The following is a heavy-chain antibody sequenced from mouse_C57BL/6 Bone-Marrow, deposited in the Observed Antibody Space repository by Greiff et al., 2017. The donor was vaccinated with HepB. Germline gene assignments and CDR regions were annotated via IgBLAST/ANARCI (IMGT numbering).Heavy chain of an antibody. D-gene: IGHD1-1*01. CDR1: GFSLSTFGMG. Sequence: QVTLKECGPGILQPSQTLSLTCSFSGFSLSTFGMGVGWIRQPSGKGLEWLAHIWWDDDKYYNPALKSRLTISKDTSKNQVFLKIANVDTADTATYYCARYYYGSSFYAMDYWGQGTSVTVSS. CDR2: IWWDDDK. CDR3: ARYYYGSSFYAMDY. V-gene: IGHV8-8*01. J-gene: IGHJ4*01.